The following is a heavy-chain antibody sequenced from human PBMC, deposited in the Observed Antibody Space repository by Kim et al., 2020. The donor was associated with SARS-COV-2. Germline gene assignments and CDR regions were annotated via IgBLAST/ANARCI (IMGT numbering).Heavy chain of an antibody. CDR1: EFTFSTYW. D-gene: IGHD6-19*01. CDR3: ARGVAVAPHYYYHYGRDV. CDR2: IKQDAYET. V-gene: IGHV3-7*03. Sequence: GGSLRLSCAASEFTFSTYWMSWVRQAPGKGLEWVANIKQDAYETYYVDSVKGRFTISRDNAKNLLYLQMNSLRAEDTAVYYCARGVAVAPHYYYHYGRDVWGEGTTVTVSS. J-gene: IGHJ6*04.